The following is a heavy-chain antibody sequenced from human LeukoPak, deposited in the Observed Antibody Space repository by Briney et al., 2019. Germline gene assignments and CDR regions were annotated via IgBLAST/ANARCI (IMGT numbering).Heavy chain of an antibody. V-gene: IGHV4-30-4*01. Sequence: SETLSLTCTVSGGSISSGDYYWGWIRQPPGKGLEWIGYIYYSGSTYYNPSLKSRVTISVDTSKNQFSLKLSSVTTADTAVYYCARGGRGYSYGSFDYWGQGTLVTVSS. CDR2: IYYSGST. D-gene: IGHD5-18*01. CDR1: GGSISSGDYY. J-gene: IGHJ4*02. CDR3: ARGGRGYSYGSFDY.